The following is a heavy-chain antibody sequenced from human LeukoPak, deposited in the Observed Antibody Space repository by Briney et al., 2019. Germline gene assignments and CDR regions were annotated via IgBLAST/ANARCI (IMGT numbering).Heavy chain of an antibody. Sequence: PGGSLRLSCAASGFTFSSYGMHWARQAPGKGLEWVAVIWNDGSDKYYADSVKGRFTISRDNSKNTLYLQMNSLRAEDTAVYYCPKPTRGSGSFLIDFWGQGTLVTVSS. CDR3: PKPTRGSGSFLIDF. J-gene: IGHJ4*02. CDR2: IWNDGSDK. CDR1: GFTFSSYG. V-gene: IGHV3-33*06. D-gene: IGHD1-26*01.